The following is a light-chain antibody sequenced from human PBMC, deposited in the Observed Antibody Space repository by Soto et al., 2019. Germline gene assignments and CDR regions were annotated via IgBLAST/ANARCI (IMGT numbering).Light chain of an antibody. CDR1: QSISSF. J-gene: IGKJ3*01. V-gene: IGKV1-39*01. Sequence: DIQMRQWPCSRAASVGDRVTITCRASQSISSFLNWYQQKPGKAPKLLIFGVSSLGSGVPSRFSGSGSETDFALTITTLQPEDFATYYCQQSHSIPRKFGPGTKVDI. CDR3: QQSHSIPRK. CDR2: GVS.